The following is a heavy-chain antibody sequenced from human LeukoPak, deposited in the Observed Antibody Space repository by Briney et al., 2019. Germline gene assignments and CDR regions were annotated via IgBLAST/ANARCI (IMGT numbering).Heavy chain of an antibody. D-gene: IGHD6-19*01. Sequence: GGSLRLSCAASGFRFDDHGMSWVRQAPGKGLEWVSGINWNGGSTGYGDSVKGRFTISRDNAKNYLYLQMNSLRGEDTALYFCAGGDRNGWYFDYWGQGILVTVSS. CDR2: INWNGGST. CDR3: AGGDRNGWYFDY. CDR1: GFRFDDHG. J-gene: IGHJ4*02. V-gene: IGHV3-20*04.